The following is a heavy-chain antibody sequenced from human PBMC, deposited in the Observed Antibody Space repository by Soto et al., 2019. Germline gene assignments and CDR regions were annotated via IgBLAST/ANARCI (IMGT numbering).Heavy chain of an antibody. Sequence: QVQLQESGPGLVKPSQTLSLTCTVSGGSISRGFYYWSWIRQHPGKGLECIGYIYDSGSTYYNPSLKSRLTISLDTSKNQFSLKLSSVTAADTAVYYCARCSREINYSYYGMDVWGQGTTVTVSS. CDR1: GGSISRGFYY. V-gene: IGHV4-31*03. J-gene: IGHJ6*02. CDR3: ARCSREINYSYYGMDV. CDR2: IYDSGST. D-gene: IGHD3-16*01.